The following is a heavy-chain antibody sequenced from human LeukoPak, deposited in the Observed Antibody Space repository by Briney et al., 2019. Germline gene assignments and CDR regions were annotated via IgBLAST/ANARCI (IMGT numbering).Heavy chain of an antibody. V-gene: IGHV3-7*01. CDR1: GFTFSSYW. CDR2: IKYDGSEK. J-gene: IGHJ6*03. CDR3: TSGGHMDV. Sequence: GGSLRLSCAASGFTFSSYWMTWGRQAPGKGLEWVANIKYDGSEKYYVDSVKGRFTISRDNARNSVYLQMNSLRIEDTAVYYCTSGGHMDVWGEGTTVTVSS. D-gene: IGHD3-10*01.